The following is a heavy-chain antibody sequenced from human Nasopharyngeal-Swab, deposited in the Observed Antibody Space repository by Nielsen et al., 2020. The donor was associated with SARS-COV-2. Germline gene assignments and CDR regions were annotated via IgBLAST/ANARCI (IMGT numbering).Heavy chain of an antibody. CDR1: GYRFNSYW. D-gene: IGHD4-17*01. CDR3: ASTVITTGDADY. V-gene: IGHV5-51*01. Sequence: GGSLRLSCKGSGYRFNSYWIGWVRQMPGKGLEWMGIIYPGDSDTRYSPSFQGQVTISADKSISTAYLQWSSLKASDTAMYYCASTVITTGDADYWGQGTLVTVSS. CDR2: IYPGDSDT. J-gene: IGHJ4*02.